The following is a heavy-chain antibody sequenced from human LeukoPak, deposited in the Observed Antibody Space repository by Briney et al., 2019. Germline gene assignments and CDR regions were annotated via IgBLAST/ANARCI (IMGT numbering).Heavy chain of an antibody. D-gene: IGHD5-24*01. J-gene: IGHJ4*02. V-gene: IGHV3-48*03. Sequence: PGGSLRLSCAASGFTFSSYEMNWVRQAPGKGLEWVSYISGGGTAVYYADSVKGRFAISRDNSKDTLYLQMNSVRAEDTAVYYCARGDRRDAYRFDSWGQGTLVTVSS. CDR3: ARGDRRDAYRFDS. CDR1: GFTFSSYE. CDR2: ISGGGTAV.